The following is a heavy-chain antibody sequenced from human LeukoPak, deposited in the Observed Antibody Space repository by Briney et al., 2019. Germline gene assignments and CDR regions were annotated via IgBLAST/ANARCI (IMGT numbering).Heavy chain of an antibody. CDR1: GSSISSYY. D-gene: IGHD3-3*01. CDR3: ARVGATYYDFWSGYYTGYYFDY. CDR2: IYYSGST. V-gene: IGHV4-59*01. Sequence: SETLSLTCTVSGSSISSYYWSWIRQPPGKGLEWIGYIYYSGSTNYNPSLKSRVTISVDTSKNQFSLKLSSVTAADTAVYYCARVGATYYDFWSGYYTGYYFDYWGQGTLVTVSS. J-gene: IGHJ4*02.